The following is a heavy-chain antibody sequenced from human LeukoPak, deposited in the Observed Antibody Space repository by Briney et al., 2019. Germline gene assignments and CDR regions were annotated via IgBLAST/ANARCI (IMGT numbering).Heavy chain of an antibody. CDR1: GFTFGSYS. V-gene: IGHV3-48*01. D-gene: IGHD5-24*01. CDR3: TRDRGWLQFTHYFDY. CDR2: ISSTSSTI. Sequence: GGSLRLSCAASGFTFGSYSMNWVRQAPGKGLEWVSYISSTSSTIYYADSVKGRFTISRDNAKNSLYLQMNSLRAEDTAVYYCTRDRGWLQFTHYFDYWGQGTLVTVTS. J-gene: IGHJ4*02.